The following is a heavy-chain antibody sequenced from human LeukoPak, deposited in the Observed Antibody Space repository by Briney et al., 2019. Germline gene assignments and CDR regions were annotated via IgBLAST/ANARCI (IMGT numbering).Heavy chain of an antibody. D-gene: IGHD2-2*01. CDR3: ARTIVVVPAAVPGAFDI. Sequence: SETLSLTCTVSGGSISSYYWSWIRQPPGKGLEWIGYIYYSGSTNYNPSLKSRVTISVDTSKIQFSLKLSSVTAADTAVYYCARTIVVVPAAVPGAFDIWGQGTMVTVSS. CDR1: GGSISSYY. J-gene: IGHJ3*02. V-gene: IGHV4-59*08. CDR2: IYYSGST.